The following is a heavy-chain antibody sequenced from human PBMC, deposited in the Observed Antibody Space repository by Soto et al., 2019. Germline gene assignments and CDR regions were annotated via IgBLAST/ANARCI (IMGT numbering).Heavy chain of an antibody. J-gene: IGHJ5*02. CDR2: IYTSGST. V-gene: IGHV4-4*07. D-gene: IGHD2-2*02. Sequence: SETLSLTCTVSGGSISSYYWSWIRQPAGKGLEWIGRIYTSGSTNYNPSLKSRVTMSVDTSKNQFSLKLSSVTAADTAVYYCARDFVVVTDAIWSGDWFDPWGQGNLVTVSS. CDR3: ARDFVVVTDAIWSGDWFDP. CDR1: GGSISSYY.